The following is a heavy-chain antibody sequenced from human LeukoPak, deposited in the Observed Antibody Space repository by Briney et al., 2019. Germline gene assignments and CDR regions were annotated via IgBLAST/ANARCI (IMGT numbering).Heavy chain of an antibody. CDR1: GFTFSSYS. CDR2: ISSSSSTI. Sequence: GGSLRLSCAASGFTFSSYSMNWVRQAPGKGLEWVSYISSSSSTIYYADSVKGRFTISRDNSKNTLYLQMNSLRAEDTAVYYCAGDHSCCYLNYYYYYYMDVWGKGTTVTVSS. V-gene: IGHV3-48*01. J-gene: IGHJ6*03. CDR3: AGDHSCCYLNYYYYYYMDV. D-gene: IGHD2-2*01.